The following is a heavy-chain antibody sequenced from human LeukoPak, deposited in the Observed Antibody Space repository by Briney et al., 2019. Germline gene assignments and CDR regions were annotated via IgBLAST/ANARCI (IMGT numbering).Heavy chain of an antibody. CDR1: GDIISSNSS. Sequence: SQTLSLTCVIFGDIISSNSSWNWIRQSPSRGLEWLGRTYYRSKWYNDYVVSVRSRININPDTSKNQFSLQLNSVTPEDTAVYYCARGGQGDGYSADEAFDIWGQGTMVTV. CDR3: ARGGQGDGYSADEAFDI. CDR2: TYYRSKWYN. D-gene: IGHD5-18*01. J-gene: IGHJ3*02. V-gene: IGHV6-1*01.